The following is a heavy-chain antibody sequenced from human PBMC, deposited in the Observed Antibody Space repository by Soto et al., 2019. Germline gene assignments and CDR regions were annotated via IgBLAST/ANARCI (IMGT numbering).Heavy chain of an antibody. CDR1: GFTFSSYA. CDR2: ISGSGGST. J-gene: IGHJ4*02. CDR3: AKVGYYDSSGYPTPKYFDY. Sequence: GVSLRLSCAASGFTFSSYAMSWVRQAPGKGLEWVSAISGSGGSTYYADSVKGRFTISRDNSKNTLYLQMNSLRVEDTAVYYCAKVGYYDSSGYPTPKYFDYWGQGTLVTVSS. D-gene: IGHD3-22*01. V-gene: IGHV3-23*01.